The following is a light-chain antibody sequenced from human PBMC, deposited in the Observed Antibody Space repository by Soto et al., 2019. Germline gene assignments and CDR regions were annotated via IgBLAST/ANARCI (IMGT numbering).Light chain of an antibody. J-gene: IGLJ2*01. CDR3: SSYTSSSTLV. CDR2: EVT. Sequence: QSALTQPASVSGSPGQSITISCTGTSSDVGSHNFVSWYQQRPGKAPKLMIFEVTKRPSGVSSRFSASKSGNTASLTISGVQAEDEADYYCSSYTSSSTLVFGGGTKLTVL. CDR1: SSDVGSHNF. V-gene: IGLV2-14*02.